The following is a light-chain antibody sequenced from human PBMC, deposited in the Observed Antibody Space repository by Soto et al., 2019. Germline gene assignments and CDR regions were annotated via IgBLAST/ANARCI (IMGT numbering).Light chain of an antibody. Sequence: QSALTQPASVSGSPGQSITISCTGTSSDVGSYNLVSWYQQHPGKAPKLMIYEDSQRPSGVSNRFSGSKSGNTASLTISGLQADDEADYYCCSYAGSSTLVFGGGTKVTVL. CDR2: EDS. J-gene: IGLJ2*01. CDR3: CSYAGSSTLV. CDR1: SSDVGSYNL. V-gene: IGLV2-23*01.